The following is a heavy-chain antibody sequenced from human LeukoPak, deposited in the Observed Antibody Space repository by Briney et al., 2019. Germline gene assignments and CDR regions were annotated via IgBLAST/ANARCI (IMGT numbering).Heavy chain of an antibody. V-gene: IGHV4-39*01. Sequence: PSETLSLTCTVSGGSISSSSFYWGWIRQPPGKGLEWIGSIYYSGSTYYNPSLKSRVTISVDTSKNQFSLKLSSVTAADTAVYYCARHGWYYSHYWGQGTLVTVSS. CDR3: ARHGWYYSHY. CDR1: GGSISSSSFY. CDR2: IYYSGST. J-gene: IGHJ4*02. D-gene: IGHD2-15*01.